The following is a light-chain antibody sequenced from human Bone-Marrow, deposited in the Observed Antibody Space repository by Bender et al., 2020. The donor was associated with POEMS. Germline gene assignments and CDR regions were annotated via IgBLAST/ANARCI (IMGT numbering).Light chain of an antibody. Sequence: SALTQPASMSGSPGQSITISCTGTSDDIGTYNMVSWYQHFPGKAPHLILYEVIKRPSGISNRFSASKSGHTASLTIAGLQPEDEADYYCCSKGDSDTMVFGGGTKLTVL. V-gene: IGLV2-23*02. J-gene: IGLJ3*02. CDR2: EVI. CDR3: CSKGDSDTMV. CDR1: SDDIGTYNM.